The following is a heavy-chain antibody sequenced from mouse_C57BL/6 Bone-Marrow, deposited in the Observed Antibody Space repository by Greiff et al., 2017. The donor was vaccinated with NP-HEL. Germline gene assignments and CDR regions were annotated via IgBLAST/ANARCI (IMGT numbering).Heavy chain of an antibody. CDR1: GYSITSGYY. V-gene: IGHV3-6*01. CDR2: ISYDGSN. J-gene: IGHJ4*01. Sequence: EVKLLESGPGLVKPSQSLSLTCSVTGYSITSGYYWNWIRQFPGNKLEWMGYISYDGSNNYNPSLKNRISITRDTSKNQVFLKLNSVTTEDTATYYCASVYDGYYGWGQGTSVTVSS. D-gene: IGHD2-3*01. CDR3: ASVYDGYYG.